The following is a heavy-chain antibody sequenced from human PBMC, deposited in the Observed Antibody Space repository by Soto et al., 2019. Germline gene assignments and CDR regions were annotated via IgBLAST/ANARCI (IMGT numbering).Heavy chain of an antibody. CDR2: ISNDGINK. CDR1: GFTFSNYA. CDR3: ARGTDWGWLVGHNYYYGMDV. V-gene: IGHV3-30-3*01. D-gene: IGHD6-19*01. Sequence: QVQLVESGGGVVQPGRSLRLSCAASGFTFSNYAMHWVRQAPGKGLEWVALISNDGINKYYADSMKGRFTISRDNSKNTVFLQMNSLRAEDTAVYYCARGTDWGWLVGHNYYYGMDVWGQGTTVTVSS. J-gene: IGHJ6*02.